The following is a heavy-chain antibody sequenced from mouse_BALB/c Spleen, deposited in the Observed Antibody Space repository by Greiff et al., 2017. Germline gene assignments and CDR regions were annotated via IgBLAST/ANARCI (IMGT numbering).Heavy chain of an antibody. J-gene: IGHJ4*01. CDR2: IWGGGST. CDR1: GFSLTSYG. CDR3: AREGERGAMDY. V-gene: IGHV2-9*02. Sequence: QVQLMQSGPGLVAPSQSLSITCTVSGFSLTSYGVHWVRQPPGKGLEWLGVIWGGGSTNYNSAIMSRLSISKDNSKSQVFLKMNSLQTDDTAMYCCAREGERGAMDYWGQGTSVTVSS.